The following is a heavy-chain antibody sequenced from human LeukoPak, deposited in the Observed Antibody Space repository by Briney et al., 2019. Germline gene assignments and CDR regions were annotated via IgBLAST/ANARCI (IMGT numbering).Heavy chain of an antibody. CDR2: IKQDGSEK. D-gene: IGHD3-16*01. CDR3: ARDWGTYFDY. Sequence: GGSLRLSCAASGFTFSSYWMSWVREAPGKGRECVANIKQDGSEKYYVDSVKGRFTISRDNAKNSLYLQLTSLRAEDTAVYYCARDWGTYFDYWGQGTLVTVSS. CDR1: GFTFSSYW. V-gene: IGHV3-7*01. J-gene: IGHJ4*02.